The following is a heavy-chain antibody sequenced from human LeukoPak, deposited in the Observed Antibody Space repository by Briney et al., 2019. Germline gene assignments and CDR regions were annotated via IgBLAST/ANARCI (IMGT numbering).Heavy chain of an antibody. CDR1: GFTVSSNY. CDR2: IYSGGST. Sequence: GGSLRLSCAASGFTVSSNYMSWARQAPGKGLEWVSVIYSGGSTYYADSVKGRFTISRDNSKNTLYLQMNGLRPEDTAVYYCARWGNGYNYDYWGQGTLVTVSS. V-gene: IGHV3-53*05. D-gene: IGHD5-24*01. CDR3: ARWGNGYNYDY. J-gene: IGHJ4*02.